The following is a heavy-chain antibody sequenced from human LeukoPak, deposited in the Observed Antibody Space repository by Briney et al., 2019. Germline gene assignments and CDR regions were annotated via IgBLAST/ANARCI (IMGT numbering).Heavy chain of an antibody. CDR3: AKDRVKGGYDILTGYHYDY. V-gene: IGHV3-23*01. D-gene: IGHD3-9*01. CDR1: GFTFSSYA. CDR2: ISGSGGST. J-gene: IGHJ4*02. Sequence: GGSLRLSCAASGFTFSSYAMSWVRQAPGKGLEWVSAISGSGGSTYYADSVKGRFTISRDNSKNTLYLQMNSLRAEDTAVYYCAKDRVKGGYDILTGYHYDYWGQGTPVTVSS.